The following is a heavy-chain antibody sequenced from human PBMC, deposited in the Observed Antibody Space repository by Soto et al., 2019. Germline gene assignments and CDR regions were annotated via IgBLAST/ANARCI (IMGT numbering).Heavy chain of an antibody. CDR1: CGSISSYY. Sequence: SETLSLTCTVSCGSISSYYWSWIRQAPGKGLEGIGYIYYSGSTNYNPSLKSRVTISVDTSKKQFSLKLSSVAAADPAVYYCARGLKSRSSGWFDPWGQGTLVTVSS. J-gene: IGHJ5*02. V-gene: IGHV4-59*01. D-gene: IGHD6-6*01. CDR3: ARGLKSRSSGWFDP. CDR2: IYYSGST.